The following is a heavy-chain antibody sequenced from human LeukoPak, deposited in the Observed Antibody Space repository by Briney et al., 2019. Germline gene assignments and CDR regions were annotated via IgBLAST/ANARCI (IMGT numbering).Heavy chain of an antibody. Sequence: GGSLRLSCAASGFTFSNYAMHWVRQAPGKGLEWVSVISYDGSNKYYADSVKGRFTISRDNSKNTLYLQMNSPRTEDTAVYYCARAPRVAGIPSLRNFDYWGQGTLVTVSS. J-gene: IGHJ4*02. CDR1: GFTFSNYA. CDR3: ARAPRVAGIPSLRNFDY. CDR2: ISYDGSNK. V-gene: IGHV3-30-3*01. D-gene: IGHD6-19*01.